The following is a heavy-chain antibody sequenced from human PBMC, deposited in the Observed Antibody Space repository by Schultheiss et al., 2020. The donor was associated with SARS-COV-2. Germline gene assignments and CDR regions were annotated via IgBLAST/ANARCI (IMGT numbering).Heavy chain of an antibody. Sequence: SQTLSLTCAVYGGSFSGYYWSWIRQPPGKGLEWIGEINHSGSTNYNPSLKSRVTISVDTSKNQFSLKLNSVTPEDTAVYYCARAYYSSGWVYYYYGMDVWGQGTTVTVSS. D-gene: IGHD6-19*01. V-gene: IGHV4-34*01. CDR1: GGSFSGYY. CDR2: INHSGST. J-gene: IGHJ6*02. CDR3: ARAYYSSGWVYYYYGMDV.